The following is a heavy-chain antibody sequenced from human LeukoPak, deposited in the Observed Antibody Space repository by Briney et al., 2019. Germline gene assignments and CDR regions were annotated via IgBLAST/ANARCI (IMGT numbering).Heavy chain of an antibody. D-gene: IGHD6-13*01. CDR2: IGTSGNT. J-gene: IGHJ2*01. CDR1: GGSISSGSYY. Sequence: SETLSLTCTVSGGSISSGSYYWSWIRQPAGKGLEWIGRIGTSGNTNYKPSLKSRVTMSVDTSKNQFSLKLSSVTAADTAVYYCARVSSSWYQDWYFDLWGRGTLVTVSS. CDR3: ARVSSSWYQDWYFDL. V-gene: IGHV4-61*02.